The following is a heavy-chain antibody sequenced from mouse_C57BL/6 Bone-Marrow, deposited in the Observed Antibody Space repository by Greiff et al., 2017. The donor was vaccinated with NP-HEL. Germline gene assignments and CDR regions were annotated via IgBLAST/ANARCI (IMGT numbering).Heavy chain of an antibody. CDR2: IYPGSGST. J-gene: IGHJ4*01. V-gene: IGHV1-55*01. D-gene: IGHD1-1*01. Sequence: VQLQQPGAELVKPGASVKMSCKASGYTFTSYWITWVKQRPGQGLEWIGDIYPGSGSTNYNEKFKSKATLTVDTSSSTAYMRLSSLTSEDSAVYYCAYYGSSYEGYAMDYWGQGTSVTVSS. CDR3: AYYGSSYEGYAMDY. CDR1: GYTFTSYW.